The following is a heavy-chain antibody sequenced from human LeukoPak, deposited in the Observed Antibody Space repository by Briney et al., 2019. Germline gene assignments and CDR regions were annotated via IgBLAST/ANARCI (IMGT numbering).Heavy chain of an antibody. CDR3: ARAEILTGYCPRYYFDY. V-gene: IGHV1-69*05. CDR1: GGTFTSYA. D-gene: IGHD3-9*01. CDR2: IIPIFGTA. J-gene: IGHJ4*02. Sequence: SVKVSCKASGGTFTSYAISWVRQAPGQGLEWMGGIIPIFGTANYAQKFQGRVTITTDESTRPAYMELSSLRSEDTAVYYCARAEILTGYCPRYYFDYWGQGTLVTVSS.